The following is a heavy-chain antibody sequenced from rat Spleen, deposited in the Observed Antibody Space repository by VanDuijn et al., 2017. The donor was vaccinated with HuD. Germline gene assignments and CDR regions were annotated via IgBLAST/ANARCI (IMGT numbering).Heavy chain of an antibody. Sequence: EVQLVESGGGLVQPGRSLKLSCAASGFTFSNYGMAWVRQAPTKGLEWVATISYDGIITYYRDSVKGRFTIFRDNAKRTLYLQMDSLRSEDTATYYCATTPGRPFAYWGQGTLVTVSS. J-gene: IGHJ3*01. V-gene: IGHV5-29*01. CDR2: ISYDGIIT. D-gene: IGHD5-1*01. CDR3: ATTPGRPFAY. CDR1: GFTFSNYG.